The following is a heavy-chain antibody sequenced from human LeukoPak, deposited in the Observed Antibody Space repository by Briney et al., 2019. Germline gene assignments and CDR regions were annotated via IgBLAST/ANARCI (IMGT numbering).Heavy chain of an antibody. J-gene: IGHJ4*02. CDR1: GFTFSSYS. CDR2: ISSSSSYI. V-gene: IGHV3-21*01. Sequence: SGGSLRLSCAASGFTFSSYSMNWVRQAPGKGLEWVSSISSSSSYIYYADSVKGRFTISRDNAKNSLYLQMNSLRAEDTAVYYCARAEVRRSGYKQLDYWGQGTLVTVSS. CDR3: ARAEVRRSGYKQLDY. D-gene: IGHD3-22*01.